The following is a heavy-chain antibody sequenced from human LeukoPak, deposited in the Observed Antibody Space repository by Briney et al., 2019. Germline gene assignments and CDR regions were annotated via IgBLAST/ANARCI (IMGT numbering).Heavy chain of an antibody. CDR2: ISSSSSYI. D-gene: IGHD2-15*01. J-gene: IGHJ3*02. CDR1: GFTFSSYS. Sequence: GGSLRLSCAASGFTFSSYSMNWVRQAPGKGLEWVSSISSSSSYIYYADSVKGRFTIPRDNAKNSLYLQMNSLRAEDTAVYYCASATGDCSGGSCYGDAFDIWGQGTMVTVSS. V-gene: IGHV3-21*01. CDR3: ASATGDCSGGSCYGDAFDI.